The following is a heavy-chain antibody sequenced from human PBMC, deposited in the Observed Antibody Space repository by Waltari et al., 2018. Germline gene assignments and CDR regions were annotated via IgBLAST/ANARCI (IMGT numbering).Heavy chain of an antibody. CDR1: GFTFSSYA. D-gene: IGHD6-13*01. V-gene: IGHV3-23*04. J-gene: IGHJ4*02. CDR2: ISGSGGST. CDR3: AKEAIAAAGTQGALDY. Sequence: EVQLVESGGGLVQPGGSLRLYCAASGFTFSSYAMSWVRQAPGKVLEWVSAISGSGGSTYYADSVKGRFTISRDNSKNTLYLQMNSLRAEDTAVYYCAKEAIAAAGTQGALDYWGQGTLVTVSS.